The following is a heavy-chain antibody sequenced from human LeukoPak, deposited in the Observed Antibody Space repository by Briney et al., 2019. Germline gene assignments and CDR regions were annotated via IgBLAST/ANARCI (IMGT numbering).Heavy chain of an antibody. V-gene: IGHV3-33*01. CDR1: GFTFSSYG. D-gene: IGHD6-13*01. J-gene: IGHJ4*02. CDR2: IWYDGSDK. Sequence: PGRSLRLSCAASGFTFSSYGMHWVRQAPGKGLEWVAVIWYDGSDKYYADSVKGRFTISRDNSKNTLYLQMNSLRAEDTAVYYCASCIAAAGAFDYWGQGTLVTVSS. CDR3: ASCIAAAGAFDY.